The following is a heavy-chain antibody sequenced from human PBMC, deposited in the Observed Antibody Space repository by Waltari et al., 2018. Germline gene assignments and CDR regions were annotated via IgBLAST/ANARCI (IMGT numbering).Heavy chain of an antibody. CDR3: ARSSGWSYFDY. Sequence: EVQLVESGGGLVKTGGSLRLSCAASGFTFSSYSMNWVRQAPGKGLEGVSSISSISSYIYYADSVKGRFTISRDNAKNSLYLQMNSLRAEDTAVYYCARSSGWSYFDYWGQGTLVTVSS. CDR2: ISSISSYI. J-gene: IGHJ4*02. V-gene: IGHV3-21*01. D-gene: IGHD6-19*01. CDR1: GFTFSSYS.